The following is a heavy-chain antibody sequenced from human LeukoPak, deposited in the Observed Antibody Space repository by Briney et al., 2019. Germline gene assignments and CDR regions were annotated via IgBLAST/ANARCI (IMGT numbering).Heavy chain of an antibody. J-gene: IGHJ4*02. CDR2: IYHSGST. D-gene: IGHD3-22*01. V-gene: IGHV4-38-2*02. Sequence: KSSETLSLTCTVSGYSISSGYYWGWIRQPPGKGLEWIGSIYHSGSTYYNPSLKSRVTISVDTSKNQFSLKLSSVTAADTAVYYCAAHYYDSSVLWGQGTLVTVSS. CDR3: AAHYYDSSVL. CDR1: GYSISSGYY.